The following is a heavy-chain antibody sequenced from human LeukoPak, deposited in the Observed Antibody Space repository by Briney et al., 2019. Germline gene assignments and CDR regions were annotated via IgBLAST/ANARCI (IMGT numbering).Heavy chain of an antibody. CDR1: GFTFSSYS. Sequence: GGSLRLSCAASGFTFSSYSMNWVRQAPGKGLEWVSSISSSSSYIYYADSVKGRFTISRDNAKNSLYLQMNSLRAEDPAVYYCASSGYCSGGSCPWGQGTLVTVTS. J-gene: IGHJ5*02. CDR3: ASSGYCSGGSCP. V-gene: IGHV3-21*01. CDR2: ISSSSSYI. D-gene: IGHD2-15*01.